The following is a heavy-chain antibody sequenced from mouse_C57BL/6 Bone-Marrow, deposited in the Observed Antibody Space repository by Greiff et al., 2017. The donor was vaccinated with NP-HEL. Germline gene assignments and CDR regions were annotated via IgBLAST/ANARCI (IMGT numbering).Heavy chain of an antibody. D-gene: IGHD1-1*01. V-gene: IGHV1-81*01. CDR3: ARPGYYGSIFDY. CDR1: GYTFTSYG. Sequence: VQLQESGAELARPGASVKLSCKASGYTFTSYGISWVKQRTGQGLEWIGEIYPRSGNTYYNEKFKGKATLTADKSSSTAYMELRSLTSEDSAVYFGARPGYYGSIFDYWGQGTTLTVSS. CDR2: IYPRSGNT. J-gene: IGHJ2*01.